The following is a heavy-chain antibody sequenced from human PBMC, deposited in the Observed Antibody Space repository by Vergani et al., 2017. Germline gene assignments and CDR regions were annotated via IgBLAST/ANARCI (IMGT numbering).Heavy chain of an antibody. CDR2: IYYSGST. V-gene: IGHV4-39*07. CDR1: GGSISSSSYY. J-gene: IGHJ6*02. CDR3: ARAVATARSYGMDV. Sequence: QLQLQESGPGLVKPSETLSLTCTVSGGSISSSSYYWGWIRQPPGKGLEWIGSIYYSGSTNYNPSLKSRVTISVDTSKNQFALKLSSVTAADTAVYYCARAVATARSYGMDVWGQGTTVTVSS. D-gene: IGHD5-12*01.